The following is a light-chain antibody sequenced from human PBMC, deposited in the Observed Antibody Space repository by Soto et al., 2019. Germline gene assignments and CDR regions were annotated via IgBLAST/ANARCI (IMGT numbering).Light chain of an antibody. J-gene: IGKJ1*01. Sequence: DIVMTQSPDSLAVSLGERATINCKSSQSVLYSSNNKNYLAWYQQKSGQPPKLLIYWASTRESGVPDRFSGSGSGTDFTLTISSLQDEDVAVYYCQQYYSPWTFGQGTKVEIK. V-gene: IGKV4-1*01. CDR3: QQYYSPWT. CDR2: WAS. CDR1: QSVLYSSNNKNY.